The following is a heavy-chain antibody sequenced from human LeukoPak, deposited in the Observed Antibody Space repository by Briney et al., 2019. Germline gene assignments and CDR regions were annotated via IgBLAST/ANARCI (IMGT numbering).Heavy chain of an antibody. D-gene: IGHD3-16*02. CDR2: IYTSGST. V-gene: IGHV4-4*07. J-gene: IGHJ4*02. Sequence: SETLSLTCTVSGNSFGDYYWSWIRQPAGKGLEWIGRIYTSGSTTYNPSLKSRVTMSVDTSKNQFSLKLSSVTAADTAVYYCAKPGEYDYVWGSYRFDYWGQGTLVTVSS. CDR3: AKPGEYDYVWGSYRFDY. CDR1: GNSFGDYY.